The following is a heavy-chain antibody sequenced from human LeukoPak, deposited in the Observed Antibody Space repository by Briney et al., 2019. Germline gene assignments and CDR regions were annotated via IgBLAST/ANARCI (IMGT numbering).Heavy chain of an antibody. V-gene: IGHV3-43*02. CDR3: AKDNQRGGFQH. J-gene: IGHJ1*01. D-gene: IGHD3-16*01. CDR2: ISGDGATT. CDR1: GFSFDDNA. Sequence: GGSLRLSCAASGFSFDDNAMNWVRQAPGKGLEWVSLISGDGATTYYADSVKGRFNISRDNSKSSLYLQMNSLRSEDSALYYCAKDNQRGGFQHWGQGTLVTVSS.